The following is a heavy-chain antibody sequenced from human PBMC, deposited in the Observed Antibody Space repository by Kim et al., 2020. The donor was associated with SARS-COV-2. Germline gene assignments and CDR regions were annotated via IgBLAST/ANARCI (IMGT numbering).Heavy chain of an antibody. V-gene: IGHV3-7*01. Sequence: DSVKGRFTISRDNAKNSLYLQMNSLRAEDTAVYYCARAGETWIQLWFDLWGRGTLVTVSS. CDR3: ARAGETWIQLWFDL. J-gene: IGHJ2*01. D-gene: IGHD5-18*01.